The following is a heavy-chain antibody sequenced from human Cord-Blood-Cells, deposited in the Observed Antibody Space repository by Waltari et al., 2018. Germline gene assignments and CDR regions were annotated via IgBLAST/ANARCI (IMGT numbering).Heavy chain of an antibody. CDR1: GGTFSSYA. J-gene: IGHJ6*02. Sequence: QVQLVQSGAEVKKPGSSVRVSCKASGGTFSSYAISWVRQAPGQGLEWMGGIIPIFGTANYAQKFQGRVTITADESTSTAYMELSSLGSEDTAVDYCARGSKPIFGVVIMRDYYYYGMDVLGQGTTVTVSS. CDR2: IIPIFGTA. CDR3: ARGSKPIFGVVIMRDYYYYGMDV. D-gene: IGHD3-3*01. V-gene: IGHV1-69*01.